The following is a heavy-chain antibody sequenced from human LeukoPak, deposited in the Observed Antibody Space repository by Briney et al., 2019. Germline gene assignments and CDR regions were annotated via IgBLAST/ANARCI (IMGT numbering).Heavy chain of an antibody. Sequence: QPGRSLRLSCAASGFTFSSYAMHWVRQAPGKGLEWVAVISYDGSNKYYADSVKGRFTISRDNSKNTLYLQMNSLRAEDTAVYYCVREDLYDSSGYYGYYYYGMDVWGQGTTVTVSS. CDR1: GFTFSSYA. CDR3: VREDLYDSSGYYGYYYYGMDV. J-gene: IGHJ6*02. V-gene: IGHV3-30*04. D-gene: IGHD3-22*01. CDR2: ISYDGSNK.